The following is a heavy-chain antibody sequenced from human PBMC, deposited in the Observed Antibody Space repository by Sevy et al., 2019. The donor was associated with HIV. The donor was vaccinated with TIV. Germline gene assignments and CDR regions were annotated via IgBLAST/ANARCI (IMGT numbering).Heavy chain of an antibody. CDR2: ISSSGSTI. Sequence: GGSLRLSCAASGFTFSDYYMSWIRQAPGKGLEWVSYISSSGSTIFYADSVKGRFTISRDKAKDSLYLQMNSLRAEDTAVYYCAREGLRGFVDVWGQGTTVTVSS. CDR3: AREGLRGFVDV. CDR1: GFTFSDYY. D-gene: IGHD3-3*01. J-gene: IGHJ6*02. V-gene: IGHV3-11*01.